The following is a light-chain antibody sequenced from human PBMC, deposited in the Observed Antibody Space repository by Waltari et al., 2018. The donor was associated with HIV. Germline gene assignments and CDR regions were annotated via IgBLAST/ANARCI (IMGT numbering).Light chain of an antibody. Sequence: EVVMTQSPATLSVPPGERATLSCRASQGVSINLAWHQQKPGQAPRLLIYGASTRATGIPARFSGSGAGTEFTLTISSLQSEDFAVYYCQQYNDWPLTFGGGTKVEIK. CDR1: QGVSIN. J-gene: IGKJ4*01. CDR2: GAS. V-gene: IGKV3-15*01. CDR3: QQYNDWPLT.